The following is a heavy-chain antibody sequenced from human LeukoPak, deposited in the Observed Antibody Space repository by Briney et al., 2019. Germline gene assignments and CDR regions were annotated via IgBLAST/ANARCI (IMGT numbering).Heavy chain of an antibody. D-gene: IGHD4-23*01. CDR3: ARDGGSNNYWFDP. V-gene: IGHV4-34*01. CDR1: DGSFSSYY. Sequence: SETLSLTCAVYDGSFSSYYWTWIRQPPGKGLDWIGEINHSGITNYRPSLKSRVTISLDTSKNQFSLKLTSVTTADTAVYYCARDGGSNNYWFDPWGQGTLVTVSS. CDR2: INHSGIT. J-gene: IGHJ5*02.